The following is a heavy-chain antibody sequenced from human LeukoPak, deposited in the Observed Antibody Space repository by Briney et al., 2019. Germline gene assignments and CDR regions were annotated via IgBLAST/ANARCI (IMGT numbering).Heavy chain of an antibody. Sequence: ASVKVSCKASGFTFNAYNIHWVRQAPGQGLEWMGIINPSGGSTSYAQKFQGRVTMTRDTSTSTVYMELSSLRSEDTAVYYCARVGPDYDILTGHYYYYMDVWGKGTTVTISS. CDR2: INPSGGST. V-gene: IGHV1-46*02. CDR1: GFTFNAYN. D-gene: IGHD3-9*01. CDR3: ARVGPDYDILTGHYYYYMDV. J-gene: IGHJ6*03.